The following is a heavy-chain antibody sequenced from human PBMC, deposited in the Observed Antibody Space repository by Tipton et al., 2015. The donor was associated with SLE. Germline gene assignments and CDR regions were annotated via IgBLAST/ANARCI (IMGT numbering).Heavy chain of an antibody. CDR3: AREDHSTYIY. J-gene: IGHJ4*02. CDR2: ISSSSYYI. V-gene: IGHV3-21*01. D-gene: IGHD4-11*01. Sequence: SLRLSCAGSGFTFSNYSMNWVRQAPGKGLEWVSSISSSSYYIYYADSVKGRFTISRDNSKNTVSLEMNSLRAEDTAVYYCAREDHSTYIYWGQGTLLTVSS. CDR1: GFTFSNYS.